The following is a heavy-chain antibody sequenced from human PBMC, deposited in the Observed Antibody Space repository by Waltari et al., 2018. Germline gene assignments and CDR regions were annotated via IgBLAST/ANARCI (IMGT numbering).Heavy chain of an antibody. CDR2: INPNSGGT. CDR1: GYTFTGYY. CDR3: ARDNSPVDYNEDGMDV. V-gene: IGHV1-2*06. Sequence: QVQLVQSGAEVKKPGASVKVSCKASGYTFTGYYMHWVRQAPGQGLEWGGRINPNSGGTNDAQKVQGRVTITRDTSSSTAYMELSRLRSDDTAVYYCARDNSPVDYNEDGMDVWGQGTTVTVSS. J-gene: IGHJ6*02. D-gene: IGHD4-4*01.